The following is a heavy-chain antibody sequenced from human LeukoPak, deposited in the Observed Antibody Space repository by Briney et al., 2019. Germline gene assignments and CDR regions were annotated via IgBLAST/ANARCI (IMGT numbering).Heavy chain of an antibody. CDR1: GFTFSDYY. J-gene: IGHJ4*02. Sequence: PGGSLRLSCAGSGFTFSDYYMTWIRQAPGKGLEWVSYISSSGSAIYYADSVKGRVTISRDNAKNSLSLQMNSLRAEDTAVYYCARHGMNYYDSSGYGRPFDYWGQGTLVSVSS. CDR3: ARHGMNYYDSSGYGRPFDY. D-gene: IGHD3-22*01. V-gene: IGHV3-11*01. CDR2: ISSSGSAI.